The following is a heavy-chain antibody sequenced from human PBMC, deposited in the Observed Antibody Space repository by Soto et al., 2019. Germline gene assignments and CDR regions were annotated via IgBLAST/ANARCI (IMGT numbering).Heavy chain of an antibody. CDR3: ARHVGRVHNPIDY. CDR2: IYYSGST. J-gene: IGHJ4*02. Sequence: SETLSLTCTVSGGSISSYYWSWIRQPPGKGLEWIGYIYYSGSTNYNPSLESRVTISVDTSKNQFSLKLSSVTAADTAVYYCARHVGRVHNPIDYWGQGTLVTVSS. CDR1: GGSISSYY. V-gene: IGHV4-59*08. D-gene: IGHD1-1*01.